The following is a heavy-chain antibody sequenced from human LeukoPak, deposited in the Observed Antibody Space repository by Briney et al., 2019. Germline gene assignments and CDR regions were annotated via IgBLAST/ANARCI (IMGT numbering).Heavy chain of an antibody. J-gene: IGHJ4*02. CDR1: GLTFSGYS. V-gene: IGHV3-48*01. CDR2: ISSSSDII. CDR3: ARESSGVLGFDY. Sequence: GGSLRLSCAASGLTFSGYSMNWVRQAPGKGLEWISYISSSSDIIYNADSVKGRFTISRDNAKNSLFLQMNSLGAEDTAVYYCARESSGVLGFDYWGQGTLVTVSS. D-gene: IGHD3-10*01.